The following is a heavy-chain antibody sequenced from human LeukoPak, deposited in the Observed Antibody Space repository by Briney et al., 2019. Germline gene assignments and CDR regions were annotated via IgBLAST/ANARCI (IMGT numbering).Heavy chain of an antibody. Sequence: ASVKVSCKASGYTFTSYAMHWVRQAPGQRLEWMGWINAGNGNTKYSQKFQGRVTITRDTSASTAYMELSSLRSEDTAVYYCARPARGYSYGRWYFDLWGRGTLVTVSS. J-gene: IGHJ2*01. V-gene: IGHV1-3*01. CDR2: INAGNGNT. CDR1: GYTFTSYA. CDR3: ARPARGYSYGRWYFDL. D-gene: IGHD5-18*01.